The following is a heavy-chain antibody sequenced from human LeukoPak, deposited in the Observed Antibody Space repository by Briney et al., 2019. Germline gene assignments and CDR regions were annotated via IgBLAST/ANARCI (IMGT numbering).Heavy chain of an antibody. V-gene: IGHV3-30-3*01. CDR1: GFTFSSYA. D-gene: IGHD3-22*01. Sequence: GGSLRLSCAASGFTFSSYAMHCVRQAPGKGLECVAVISYDGNNKYCADSVKGRFIISRDNAKNSLYLQMNGLRAEDTALYYCARDSGDSSGCYFDYWGRGALVTVSS. CDR2: ISYDGNNK. J-gene: IGHJ4*02. CDR3: ARDSGDSSGCYFDY.